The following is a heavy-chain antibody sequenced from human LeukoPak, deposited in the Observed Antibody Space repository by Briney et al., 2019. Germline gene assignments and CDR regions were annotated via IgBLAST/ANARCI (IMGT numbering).Heavy chain of an antibody. V-gene: IGHV3-48*01. J-gene: IGHJ6*02. Sequence: GGSLRLSCAASRFTFSSYSMNWVRQAPGMGLEWVSYISSSSSTIYYADSVKGRFTISRANAKNPLYLQMNSLRVEDTAVYYCARDLWSVTTYYYYYGMDVWGQGITVTVSS. CDR2: ISSSSSTI. CDR1: RFTFSSYS. D-gene: IGHD4-17*01. CDR3: ARDLWSVTTYYYYYGMDV.